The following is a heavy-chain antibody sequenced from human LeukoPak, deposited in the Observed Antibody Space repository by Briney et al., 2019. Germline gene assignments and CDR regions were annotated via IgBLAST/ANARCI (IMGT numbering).Heavy chain of an antibody. D-gene: IGHD4-17*01. CDR2: IRSEANSYAT. CDR1: GFTFSRYW. CDR3: TRDSNDHGIDFDY. J-gene: IGHJ4*02. V-gene: IGHV3-73*01. Sequence: GGSLRLSCAASGFTFSRYWMSWVRQAPGKGLPPGKGLEWVGRIRSEANSYATAYSASVEGRFTVSRDDSQNTAYLHMNSLKTEDTAVYYCTRDSNDHGIDFDYWGQGALVTVSS.